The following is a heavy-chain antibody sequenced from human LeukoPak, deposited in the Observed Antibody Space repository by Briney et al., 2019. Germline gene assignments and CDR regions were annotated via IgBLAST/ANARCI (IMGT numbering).Heavy chain of an antibody. CDR2: ISGDGSVT. CDR3: ARYSSSSGGASYYLDY. D-gene: IGHD6-6*01. Sequence: GGSLRLSCTASGFTLRNYWMDWVRQVPGKRLVWVSRISGDGSVTNYADSVQGRFTISRDNAKNIVYLQINSLRSEDTAVYYCARYSSSSGGASYYLDYWGHGALVTVSS. J-gene: IGHJ4*01. CDR1: GFTLRNYW. V-gene: IGHV3-74*01.